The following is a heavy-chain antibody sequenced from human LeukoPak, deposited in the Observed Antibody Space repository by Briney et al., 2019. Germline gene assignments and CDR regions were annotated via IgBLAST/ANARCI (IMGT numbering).Heavy chain of an antibody. V-gene: IGHV1-46*01. CDR3: ARDFADESIDH. CDR1: GGTFSSYA. CDR2: INPSGGST. D-gene: IGHD3-3*01. Sequence: ASVKVSCKASGGTFSSYAISWVRQAPGQGLEWMGIINPSGGSTSYAQKFQGRVTMTRDTSTSTVYMELSSLRSEDTAVYYCARDFADESIDHWGQGTLVTVSS. J-gene: IGHJ4*02.